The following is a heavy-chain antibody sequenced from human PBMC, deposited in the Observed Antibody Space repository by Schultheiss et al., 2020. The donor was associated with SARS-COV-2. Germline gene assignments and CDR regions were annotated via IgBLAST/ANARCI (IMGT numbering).Heavy chain of an antibody. J-gene: IGHJ6*02. CDR2: ISAYNGNT. V-gene: IGHV1-18*01. D-gene: IGHD4-17*01. Sequence: ASVKVSCKASGGTFSSYAISWVRQAPGQGLEWMGWISAYNGNTNYAQKLQGRVTMTTDTSTSTAYMELRSLRSDDTAVYYCASDPATAKSKSYGMDVWGQGTTVTVSS. CDR3: ASDPATAKSKSYGMDV. CDR1: GGTFSSYA.